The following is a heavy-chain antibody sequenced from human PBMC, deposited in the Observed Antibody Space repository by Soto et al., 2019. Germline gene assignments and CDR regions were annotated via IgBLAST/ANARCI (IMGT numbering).Heavy chain of an antibody. V-gene: IGHV3-30-3*01. D-gene: IGHD6-13*01. CDR1: RFTFSTYA. CDR3: AREAAGTTSYSMDV. J-gene: IGHJ6*02. Sequence: PGGSLRLSCAASRFTFSTYAMHWVRQAPGKGLEWVAVISYDGSNKYYADSVKGRFTISRDNSKNTLYLQMNSLTTEDTAVYYCAREAAGTTSYSMDVWGQGTTVTVSS. CDR2: ISYDGSNK.